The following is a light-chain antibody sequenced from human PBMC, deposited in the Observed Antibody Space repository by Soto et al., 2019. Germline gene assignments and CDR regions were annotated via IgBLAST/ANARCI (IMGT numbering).Light chain of an antibody. Sequence: DIQLTQSPSFLSASVGDRVTMTCRASQGISTYLAWYQQKPGKAPKLLIYAASTLQSGVPSRFSGSGSGTEFALAISSLQPEDFAVCCQSYGRSPLGGGTKVDIK. CDR2: AAS. CDR3: SYGRSP. V-gene: IGKV1-9*01. J-gene: IGKJ4*01. CDR1: QGISTY.